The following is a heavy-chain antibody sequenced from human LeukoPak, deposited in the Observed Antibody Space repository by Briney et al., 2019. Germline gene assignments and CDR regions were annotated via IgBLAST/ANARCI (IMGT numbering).Heavy chain of an antibody. J-gene: IGHJ4*02. V-gene: IGHV4-34*01. CDR3: ARGGRKTVTSLGN. D-gene: IGHD4-17*01. CDR2: INHSGST. Sequence: PSETLSLTCAVYGGSFSGYYWSWIRQPPGKGLEWIGEINHSGSTNYNPSLKSRVTISVDTSKNQFSLKLSSVTAADTAVYYCARGGRKTVTSLGNWGQGTLVTVSS. CDR1: GGSFSGYY.